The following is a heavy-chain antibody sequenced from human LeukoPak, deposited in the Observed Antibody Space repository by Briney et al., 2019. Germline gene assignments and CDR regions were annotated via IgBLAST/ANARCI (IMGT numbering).Heavy chain of an antibody. CDR2: IYTSGST. V-gene: IGHV4-4*07. CDR3: ARESKTYDGSGYYHDS. CDR1: GGSINNYF. Sequence: SETLSLTCTVSGGSINNYFWTWIRQPAGKGLEWIGRIYTSGSTDYNPSLKSRVTMSVDTSKSQFSLNLYSVTAAVTAVYYCARESKTYDGSGYYHDSWGQGTRVTVSS. J-gene: IGHJ4*02. D-gene: IGHD3-22*01.